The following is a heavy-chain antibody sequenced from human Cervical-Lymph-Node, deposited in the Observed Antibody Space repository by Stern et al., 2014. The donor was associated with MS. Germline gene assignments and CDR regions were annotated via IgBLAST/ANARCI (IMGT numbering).Heavy chain of an antibody. J-gene: IGHJ4*02. CDR3: ARSDRLWGSIDY. CDR1: GGSISSVGYY. V-gene: IGHV4-31*03. D-gene: IGHD3-16*01. CDR2: SYHSGST. Sequence: QVQLQESGPGLVKPSQTLSLTCTVSGGSISSVGYYWTWLRQPPGQGLEWIGYSYHSGSTYYNPALKSRASISVDTSKNQFSLKVTSVTAADTALYYCARSDRLWGSIDYWGQGTLVTVSS.